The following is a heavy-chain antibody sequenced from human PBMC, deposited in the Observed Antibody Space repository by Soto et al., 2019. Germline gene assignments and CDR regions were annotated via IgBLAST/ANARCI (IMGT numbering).Heavy chain of an antibody. V-gene: IGHV3-23*01. D-gene: IGHD3-10*01. CDR1: GFTFSNYA. CDR3: ARDAISMVRGTNNGFDP. CDR2: ISGGGIST. J-gene: IGHJ5*02. Sequence: EVQLLESGGGLVQPGGSLTLSCAASGFTFSNYAMSWVRQAPGKGLVWVSAISGGGISTYYADSVRGLCTISRDNSRNTLYLRMNRLMAEDTAVYYCARDAISMVRGTNNGFDPWGQGNLVTVSS.